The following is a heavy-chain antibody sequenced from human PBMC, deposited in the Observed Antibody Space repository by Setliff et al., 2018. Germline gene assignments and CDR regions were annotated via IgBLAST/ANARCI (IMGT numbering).Heavy chain of an antibody. CDR3: ARAHTWSLPNDNSGYPGWFDP. Sequence: SETLSLTCAVSGDSISNDYWWSWVRQPPGKGLEWIVNIHHSGKAYYNPPLKSRVTMSVDTSKNHVSLKLSSVTAADTAVYYCARAHTWSLPNDNSGYPGWFDPWGQGTLVTVSS. V-gene: IGHV4-4*02. D-gene: IGHD3-22*01. CDR1: GDSISNDYW. CDR2: IHHSGKA. J-gene: IGHJ5*02.